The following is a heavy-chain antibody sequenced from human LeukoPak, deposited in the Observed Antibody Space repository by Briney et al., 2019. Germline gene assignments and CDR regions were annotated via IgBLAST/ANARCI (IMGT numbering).Heavy chain of an antibody. J-gene: IGHJ4*02. V-gene: IGHV4/OR15-8*01. CDR3: ARSHDHLWGSYPDY. D-gene: IGHD3-16*02. CDR1: GGSIDSTNW. CDR2: IHHDGRI. Sequence: SETLSLTCDVSGGSIDSTNWWNWVRQPPGKGLEWIGEIHHDGRINYNPSLKSRVTLSVDKSKNQFSLRLNSVTAADTAMYYCARSHDHLWGSYPDYWGQGTLVTVSS.